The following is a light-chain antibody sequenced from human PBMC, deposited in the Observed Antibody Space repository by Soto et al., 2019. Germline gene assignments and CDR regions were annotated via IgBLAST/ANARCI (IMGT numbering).Light chain of an antibody. Sequence: QSVLTQPASVSGSPGQSITISCTGTSSEVGGYNLVSWYQHHPGKAPKLMIYVVGKRPSGVSSRFSGSKSGNTASLTISGLQAEDEADYYCCSYAGSGTPYVFGTGTKVTVL. CDR3: CSYAGSGTPYV. J-gene: IGLJ1*01. V-gene: IGLV2-23*02. CDR2: VVG. CDR1: SSEVGGYNL.